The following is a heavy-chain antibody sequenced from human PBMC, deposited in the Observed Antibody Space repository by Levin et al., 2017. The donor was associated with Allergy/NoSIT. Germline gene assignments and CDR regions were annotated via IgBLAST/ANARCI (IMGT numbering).Heavy chain of an antibody. CDR1: GFTFSSYS. CDR3: ARDLLVNSGYDSYYYYGMDV. Sequence: SCAASGFTFSSYSMNWVRQAPGKGLEWVSSISSSSSYIYYADSVKGRFTISRDNAKNSLYLQMNSLRAEDTAVYYCARDLLVNSGYDSYYYYGMDVWGQGTTVTVSS. J-gene: IGHJ6*02. V-gene: IGHV3-21*01. CDR2: ISSSSSYI. D-gene: IGHD5-12*01.